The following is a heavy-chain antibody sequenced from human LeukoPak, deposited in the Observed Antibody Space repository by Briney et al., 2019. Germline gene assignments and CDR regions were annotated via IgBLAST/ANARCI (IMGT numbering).Heavy chain of an antibody. CDR3: ARDHRVVPAAITN. V-gene: IGHV3-48*01. J-gene: IGHJ4*02. D-gene: IGHD2-2*02. CDR2: ISSSSSAI. Sequence: GGSLRLSCAASGFTFSSYSMNWVRQAPGKGLEWVSYISSSSSAIYYADSVKGRFTISRDNAKNSLYLQMNSLRAEDTAMYYCARDHRVVPAAITNWGQGTLVTVSS. CDR1: GFTFSSYS.